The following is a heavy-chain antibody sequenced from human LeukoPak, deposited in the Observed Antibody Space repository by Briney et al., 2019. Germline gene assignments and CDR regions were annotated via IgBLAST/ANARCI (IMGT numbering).Heavy chain of an antibody. CDR3: ARAEYYDFWSGPRKYYFDY. D-gene: IGHD3-3*01. V-gene: IGHV3-21*01. Sequence: GGSLRLSCAASGFTFSSYSMNWVRQAPGKGLEWVSSISSSSSYIYYADSVKGRFTISRDNAKNSLYLQMNSLRAEDTAVYYCARAEYYDFWSGPRKYYFDYWGQGTLVTVSS. CDR1: GFTFSSYS. CDR2: ISSSSSYI. J-gene: IGHJ4*02.